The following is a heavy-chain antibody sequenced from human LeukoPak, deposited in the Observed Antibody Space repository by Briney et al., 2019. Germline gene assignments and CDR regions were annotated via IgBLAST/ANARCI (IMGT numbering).Heavy chain of an antibody. CDR1: GFTFSSYG. Sequence: GGSLRLSCAASGFTFSSYGMHWVRQAPGKGLEWVAVISYDGSNKYYADSVKGRFTISRDNSKNTLYLQMDSLRAEDTAVYYCARDRRQFDYWGQGTLVTVSS. CDR3: ARDRRQFDY. J-gene: IGHJ4*02. V-gene: IGHV3-30*03. CDR2: ISYDGSNK.